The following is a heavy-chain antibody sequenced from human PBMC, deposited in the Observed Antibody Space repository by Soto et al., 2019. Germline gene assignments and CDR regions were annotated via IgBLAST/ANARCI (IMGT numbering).Heavy chain of an antibody. D-gene: IGHD1-1*01. CDR3: LPAPVVWTS. Sequence: GGSLRLSCAASGFTVNNNHMSWVRQAPGKGLEWVSIIYSVGTTYYADSVKGRFTISRGNSKNTLYLQMNILRVEATAVYYCLPAPVVWTSGAHGTLVTVSS. CDR2: IYSVGTT. V-gene: IGHV3-53*01. CDR1: GFTVNNNH. J-gene: IGHJ5*01.